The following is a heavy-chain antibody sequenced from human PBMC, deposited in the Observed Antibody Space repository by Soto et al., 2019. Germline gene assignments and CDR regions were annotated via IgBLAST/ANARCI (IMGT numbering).Heavy chain of an antibody. Sequence: SETLSLTCTVSGGSISNFYWSWIRQPPGKGLEWIGYVYYTGSTSYNPSLKRRVTFSADSSRGQFSLRLNSVTAADTAVYYCATQKASFYYGSGSYYQYWGQGTLVTVSS. CDR2: VYYTGST. CDR1: GGSISNFY. J-gene: IGHJ4*02. V-gene: IGHV4-59*08. CDR3: ATQKASFYYGSGSYYQY. D-gene: IGHD3-10*01.